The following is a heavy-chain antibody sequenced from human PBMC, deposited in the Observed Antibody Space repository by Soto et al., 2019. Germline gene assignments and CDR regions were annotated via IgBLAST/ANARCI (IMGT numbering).Heavy chain of an antibody. D-gene: IGHD1-7*01. CDR2: IYYSGST. CDR3: ARPNGTTRYYFDY. J-gene: IGHJ4*02. Sequence: QLQLQESGPGLVKPSETLSLTCTVSGGSISSSSYYWGWIRQPPGKGLEWIGSIYYSGSTYYNPSLKSRVTISVDTSKNQFSLKLSSVTAADTAVYYCARPNGTTRYYFDYWGQGTLVTVSS. V-gene: IGHV4-39*01. CDR1: GGSISSSSYY.